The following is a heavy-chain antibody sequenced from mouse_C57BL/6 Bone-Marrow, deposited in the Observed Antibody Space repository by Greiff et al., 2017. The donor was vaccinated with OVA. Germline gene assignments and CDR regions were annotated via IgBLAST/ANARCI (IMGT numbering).Heavy chain of an antibody. D-gene: IGHD3-3*01. V-gene: IGHV5-16*01. CDR3: ARGGWDWYFDV. J-gene: IGHJ1*03. CDR1: GFTFSYYY. Sequence: EVKLVESEGGLVQPGSSMKLSCTASGFTFSYYYMAWVRQVPEKGLEWVANINYDGSSTYYLDSLKSRFIISRDNAKNILYLQMSSLKSEDTATYYCARGGWDWYFDVWGTGTTVTVSS. CDR2: INYDGSST.